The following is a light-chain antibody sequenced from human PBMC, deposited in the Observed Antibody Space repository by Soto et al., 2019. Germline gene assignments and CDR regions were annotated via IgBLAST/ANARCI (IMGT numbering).Light chain of an antibody. V-gene: IGKV3-15*01. J-gene: IGKJ2*01. CDR3: QQYNNWPYHT. CDR1: QSVSSN. CDR2: GAS. Sequence: EIVMTQSPATLSVSPGERATLSCRASQSVSSNLAWYQQKPGQAPRLLIYGASTRATGIPARFSGSGSGTEFTLTISSLQSEDFAGYYCQQYNNWPYHTFGPWTKLAIK.